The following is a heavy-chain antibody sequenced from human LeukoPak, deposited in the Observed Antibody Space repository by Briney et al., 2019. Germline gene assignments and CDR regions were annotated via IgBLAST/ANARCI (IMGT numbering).Heavy chain of an antibody. D-gene: IGHD6-13*01. V-gene: IGHV3-23*01. CDR3: AKAYSSSYLYFDY. CDR2: ISGSGGST. J-gene: IGHJ4*02. CDR1: GFTFSSYA. Sequence: PGGSLRLSCAASGFTFSSYAMSWVRRAPGKGLEWVSAISGSGGSTYYADSVKGRFAISRDNSKNTLYLQMNSLRAEDTAVYYCAKAYSSSYLYFDYWGQGTLVTVSS.